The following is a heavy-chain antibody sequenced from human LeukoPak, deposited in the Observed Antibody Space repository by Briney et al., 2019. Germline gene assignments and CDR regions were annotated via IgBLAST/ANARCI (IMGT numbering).Heavy chain of an antibody. D-gene: IGHD3-10*01. CDR2: VYSSGGT. CDR1: GASVSSRSYY. J-gene: IGHJ4*02. V-gene: IGHV4-39*01. CDR3: AAYGSGSYPWD. Sequence: SETLSLTCLVSGASVSSRSYYWGWIRQPPGKGLEWIGNVYSSGGTYYKPSVESRVTISVDTSKNQFSLRLSSVTAADTAVYYCAAYGSGSYPWDWGQGTLVTVSS.